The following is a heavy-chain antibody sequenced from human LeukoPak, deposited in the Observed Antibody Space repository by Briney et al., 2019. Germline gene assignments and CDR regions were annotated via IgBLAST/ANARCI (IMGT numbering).Heavy chain of an antibody. V-gene: IGHV3-21*01. Sequence: GGSLRLSCAASGFTFSSDSMNWVRQAPGKGLEWISSISSSSSYIYYADSVKGQFTISRDNAKNSLYLQMNSLRAEDTAVYYCARDALTYYYDSSGYYRNDYWGQGTLVTVSS. D-gene: IGHD3-22*01. J-gene: IGHJ4*02. CDR1: GFTFSSDS. CDR3: ARDALTYYYDSSGYYRNDY. CDR2: ISSSSSYI.